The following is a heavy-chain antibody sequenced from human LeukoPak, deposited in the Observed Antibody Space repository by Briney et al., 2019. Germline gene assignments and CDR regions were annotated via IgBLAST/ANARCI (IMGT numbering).Heavy chain of an antibody. D-gene: IGHD3-10*01. V-gene: IGHV3-21*01. J-gene: IGHJ3*02. CDR2: ISSSSSYI. CDR1: GFTFSSFG. Sequence: PGGSLRLSCAGSGFTFSSFGMHWVRQAPGKGLEWVSSISSSSSYIYYADSVKGRFTISRDNAKNSLYLQMNSLRAEDTAVYYCARDLTTMVKKHAFDIWGQGTMVTVSS. CDR3: ARDLTTMVKKHAFDI.